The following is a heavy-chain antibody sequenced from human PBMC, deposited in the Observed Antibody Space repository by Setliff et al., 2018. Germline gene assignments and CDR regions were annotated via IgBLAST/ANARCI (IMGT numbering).Heavy chain of an antibody. D-gene: IGHD3-22*01. J-gene: IGHJ6*03. V-gene: IGHV4-61*09. Sequence: PSETLSLTCTVSGGSISSDSHYWGWVRQPAGKGLELIGQIYTNGRTNYNPSLKSRLTISLDTSKNQFSLRLNSVTAADTAVYYCARGITSGGYWGQRFLYLDVCGRGTTVTVSS. CDR3: ARGITSGGYWGQRFLYLDV. CDR1: GGSISSDSHY. CDR2: IYTNGRT.